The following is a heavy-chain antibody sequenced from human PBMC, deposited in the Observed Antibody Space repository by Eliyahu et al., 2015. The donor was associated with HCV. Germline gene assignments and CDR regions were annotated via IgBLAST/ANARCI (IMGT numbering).Heavy chain of an antibody. J-gene: IGHJ3*01. CDR2: ISGRGTT. CDR1: GFSFSNYG. V-gene: IGHV3-23*01. D-gene: IGHD6-19*01. Sequence: EVQLLESGGGLVQPGGSLRLSCXASGFSFSNYGMVWVRQAPGKGLEXVSSISGRGTTRYADSVQGRFTISRDNSKNTLYLQMNSLSADDTALYYCAKDLTVTGTPPALDVWGLGTMVTVSS. CDR3: AKDLTVTGTPPALDV.